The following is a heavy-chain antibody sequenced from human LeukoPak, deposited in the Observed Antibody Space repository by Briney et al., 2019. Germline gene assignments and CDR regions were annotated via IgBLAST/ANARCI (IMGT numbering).Heavy chain of an antibody. CDR2: IYQSGTT. D-gene: IGHD4-17*01. V-gene: IGHV4-4*02. CDR3: ARDRPYGDWRNKFDP. CDR1: GGSISSSHW. J-gene: IGHJ5*02. Sequence: SETLSLTCAVSGGSISSSHWWSWVRQAPGKGLEWIGEIYQSGTTNYNPTLKSRVTISLDNSKNQLSLKLSSVTAADTAVYYCARDRPYGDWRNKFDPWGQGTLVTVSS.